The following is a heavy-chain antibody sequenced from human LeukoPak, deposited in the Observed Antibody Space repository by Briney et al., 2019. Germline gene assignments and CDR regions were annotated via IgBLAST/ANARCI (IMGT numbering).Heavy chain of an antibody. CDR1: GFTFSSYA. V-gene: IGHV3-23*01. CDR3: AXGVI. D-gene: IGHD3-10*01. J-gene: IGHJ3*02. Sequence: RLSCAASGFTFSSYAMNWVRQXPGKGLEWVSAVSGSGDSIFYADSVKGRFTISRNNSKNTLYLQMSSLRAEDTAVYYCAXGVIWGQGTMVTVSS. CDR2: VSGSGDSI.